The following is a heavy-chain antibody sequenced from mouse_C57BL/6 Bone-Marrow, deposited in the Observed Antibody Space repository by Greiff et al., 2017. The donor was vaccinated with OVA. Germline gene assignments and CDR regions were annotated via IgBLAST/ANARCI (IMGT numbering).Heavy chain of an antibody. CDR2: ISNLAYSI. CDR1: GFTFSDYG. CDR3: ARPSGSSWGFAY. D-gene: IGHD1-1*01. V-gene: IGHV5-15*01. J-gene: IGHJ3*01. Sequence: EVQLVESGGGLVQPGGSLKLSCAASGFTFSDYGMAWVRQAPRKGPEWVAFISNLAYSIYYADTVTGRFTISRDNAKNTLYLEMSSLRSEDTAMYYCARPSGSSWGFAYWGQGTLVTVSA.